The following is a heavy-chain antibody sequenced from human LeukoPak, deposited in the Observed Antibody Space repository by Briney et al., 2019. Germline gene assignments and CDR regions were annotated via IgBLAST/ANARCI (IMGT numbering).Heavy chain of an antibody. D-gene: IGHD7-27*01. CDR2: INPNSGGT. J-gene: IGHJ4*02. CDR1: GYTFTGYY. V-gene: IGHV1-2*02. Sequence: ASVKVSCKASGYTFTGYYMHWVRQAPGQGLEWMGWINPNSGGTNYAQKFQGRVTMTRDTSISTAYMELSRLRSDDTAVYYCARVSSGTGDYFDCWGQGTLVTVSS. CDR3: ARVSSGTGDYFDC.